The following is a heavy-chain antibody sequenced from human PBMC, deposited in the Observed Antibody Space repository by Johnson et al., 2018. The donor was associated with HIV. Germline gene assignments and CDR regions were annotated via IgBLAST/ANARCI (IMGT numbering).Heavy chain of an antibody. CDR3: ARALRTALGSPWDGGYDAFDI. CDR2: IGTAGDT. D-gene: IGHD1-26*01. Sequence: VQLVESGGGLVQPGGSLRLSCAASGFTFSSYDMHWVRQATGKGLEWVSAIGTAGDTYYPGSVKGRFTISSANAKNSLYLQMSSLRAGDTAVYYCARALRTALGSPWDGGYDAFDIWGQGTMVTVSS. J-gene: IGHJ3*02. V-gene: IGHV3-13*01. CDR1: GFTFSSYD.